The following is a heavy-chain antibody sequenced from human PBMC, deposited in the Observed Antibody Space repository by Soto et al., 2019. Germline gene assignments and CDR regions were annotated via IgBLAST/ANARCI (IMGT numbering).Heavy chain of an antibody. Sequence: PSETLSLTCTVSGGSLSSYYWTWIRQSPGKGLEWIGYVYFSGNTNYNPSLKSRVTISIDTSKNQFSLGLASVTAADTASYYCGSVRPSGYVLSWGQGTLVTVSS. CDR2: VYFSGNT. CDR3: GSVRPSGYVLS. J-gene: IGHJ5*02. V-gene: IGHV4-59*01. CDR1: GGSLSSYY. D-gene: IGHD6-25*01.